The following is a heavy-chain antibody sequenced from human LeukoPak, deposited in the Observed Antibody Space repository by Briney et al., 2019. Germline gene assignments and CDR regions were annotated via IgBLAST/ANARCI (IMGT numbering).Heavy chain of an antibody. CDR2: ISSSSNYI. Sequence: GGSLRLSCAASGFTFSSYAMSWVRQAPGKGLEWVSSISSSSNYIYYADSVKGRFTISRDNAKNSLYLQMNSLRAEDTAVYYCARDPSSGWYLKGWFDPWGQGTLVTVSS. J-gene: IGHJ5*02. D-gene: IGHD6-19*01. V-gene: IGHV3-21*01. CDR3: ARDPSSGWYLKGWFDP. CDR1: GFTFSSYA.